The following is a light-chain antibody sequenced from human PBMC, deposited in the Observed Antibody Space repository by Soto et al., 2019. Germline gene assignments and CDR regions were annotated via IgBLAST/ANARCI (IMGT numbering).Light chain of an antibody. V-gene: IGLV2-8*01. Sequence: QSALTQPPSASGSPGQSVTISCTGTSSDVGGYNYVSWYQQHPGKAPKLMIYEVSKQPSGVPDRFSGSKSGNTASLTVSGLQAEDEDDYYCSSYAGSNNLVVFGGGTKLTVL. J-gene: IGLJ2*01. CDR1: SSDVGGYNY. CDR3: SSYAGSNNLVV. CDR2: EVS.